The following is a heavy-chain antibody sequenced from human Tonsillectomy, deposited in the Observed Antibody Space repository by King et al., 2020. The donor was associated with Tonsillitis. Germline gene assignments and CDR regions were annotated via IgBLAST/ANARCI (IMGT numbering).Heavy chain of an antibody. CDR3: ARELSVPCWYFDL. V-gene: IGHV4-61*02. CDR2: IYTSGST. J-gene: IGHJ2*01. CDR1: GGSISSGTYY. Sequence: QKQETDPGKVQPSQTLSITCTVSGGSISSGTYYWTWIRQPAGKGQEWIGRIYTSGSTNYNPSLTSRVTISVDTSKNQFSLKLSSVTAADTAVYYCARELSVPCWYFDLWGRGTLVTVSS.